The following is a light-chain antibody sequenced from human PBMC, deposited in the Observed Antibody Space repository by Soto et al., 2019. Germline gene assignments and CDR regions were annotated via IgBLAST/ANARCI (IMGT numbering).Light chain of an antibody. Sequence: DIQMTQSPSSLCTSSGDRVTITCRASQRINIYLNWYRQKPGKAPELLIYSASNLQSGVPSRFSGSGSGTDFTLTISGLQSEDFATYYCQQSFSTPTFGQGTRLEIK. CDR3: QQSFSTPT. J-gene: IGKJ5*01. V-gene: IGKV1-39*01. CDR2: SAS. CDR1: QRINIY.